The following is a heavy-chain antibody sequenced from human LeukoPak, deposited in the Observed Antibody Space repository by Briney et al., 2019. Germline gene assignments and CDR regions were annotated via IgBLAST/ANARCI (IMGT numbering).Heavy chain of an antibody. CDR2: IYSGGYT. V-gene: IGHV3-53*01. D-gene: IGHD2-15*01. Sequence: GGSLRLSCAASGFSVSSNFMSWVCQAPGKGLEWVSVIYSGGYTSYADSVKGRFTISRDNSKNTVYLQMNSLSAEDTAVYFCATVKGCSGGTCYSSFFDSWGQGTLVTVSS. J-gene: IGHJ4*02. CDR3: ATVKGCSGGTCYSSFFDS. CDR1: GFSVSSNF.